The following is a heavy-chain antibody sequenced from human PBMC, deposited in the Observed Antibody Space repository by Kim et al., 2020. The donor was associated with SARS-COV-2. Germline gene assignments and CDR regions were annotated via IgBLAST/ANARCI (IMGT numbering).Heavy chain of an antibody. J-gene: IGHJ4*02. CDR1: GGSISSSSYY. CDR3: ARRWGTVTTGLFDY. Sequence: SETLSLTCTVSGGSISSSSYYWGWIRQPPGKGLEWIGSIYYSGSTYYNPSLKSRVTISVDTSKNQFSLKLSSVTAADTAVYYCARRWGTVTTGLFDYWGQGTLVTVSS. V-gene: IGHV4-39*01. D-gene: IGHD4-17*01. CDR2: IYYSGST.